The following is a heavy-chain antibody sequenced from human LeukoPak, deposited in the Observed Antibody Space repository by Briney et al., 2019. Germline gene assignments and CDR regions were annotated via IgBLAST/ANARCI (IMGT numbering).Heavy chain of an antibody. CDR3: ARSKGVVTLIDY. D-gene: IGHD3-3*01. CDR2: INHSGST. Sequence: PSETLSLTCAVYGGSFSGYYWSWIRQPPGKGLEWIGEINHSGSTNYNPSLKSRVTISVDTSKNQFSLKLSSVTAADTAVYYCARSKGVVTLIDYWGQGTLVTVSS. V-gene: IGHV4-34*01. CDR1: GGSFSGYY. J-gene: IGHJ4*02.